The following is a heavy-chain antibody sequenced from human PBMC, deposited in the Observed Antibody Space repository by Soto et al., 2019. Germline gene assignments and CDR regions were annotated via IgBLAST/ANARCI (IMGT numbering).Heavy chain of an antibody. CDR2: IKQDGSEK. CDR1: GFTFSSYW. V-gene: IGHV3-7*01. CDR3: AKDIYAHSLLRGSWDY. Sequence: GGSLRLSCAASGFTFSSYWMSWVRQAPGKGLEWVANIKQDGSEKYYVDSVKGRFTISRDNAKNSLYLQMNSLRAEDTAVYYCAKDIYAHSLLRGSWDYWGQGALVTVSS. D-gene: IGHD2-2*01. J-gene: IGHJ4*02.